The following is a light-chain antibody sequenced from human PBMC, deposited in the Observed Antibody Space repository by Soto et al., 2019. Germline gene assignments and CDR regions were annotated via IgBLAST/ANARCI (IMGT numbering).Light chain of an antibody. CDR1: QSVSSSY. Sequence: EIVLSQAPGTLSLSPGERVTLSCRASQSVSSSYLAWYQQKPGQAPRLLIYGASSRATGIPDRFSGSGSGTDFTLTISRLEPEDFAVYYCQQYGSSYTFGQGTNLEIK. V-gene: IGKV3-20*01. CDR2: GAS. CDR3: QQYGSSYT. J-gene: IGKJ2*01.